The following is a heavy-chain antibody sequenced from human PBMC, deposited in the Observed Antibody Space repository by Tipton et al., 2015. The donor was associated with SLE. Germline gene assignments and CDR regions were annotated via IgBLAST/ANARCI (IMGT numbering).Heavy chain of an antibody. V-gene: IGHV4-31*03. CDR1: GGSISSGGYY. CDR3: ARLYTSGSLVYYFDY. CDR2: IYYSGNT. D-gene: IGHD6-19*01. J-gene: IGHJ4*02. Sequence: TLSLTCSVSGGSISSGGYYWSWIRQHLGKGLEWIGHIYYSGNTYYNPSLKSRVTISVDTSNNQFSLKLSSVTAADTAVYYCARLYTSGSLVYYFDYWGQGSLVIVSS.